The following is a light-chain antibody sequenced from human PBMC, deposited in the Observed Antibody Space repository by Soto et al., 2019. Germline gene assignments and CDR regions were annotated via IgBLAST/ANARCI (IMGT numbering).Light chain of an antibody. CDR2: ATS. CDR1: QGISDY. CDR3: QQLRTYPLT. V-gene: IGKV1-9*01. J-gene: IGKJ4*01. Sequence: DIQLTQSPSFLSASVGDRVTITCRASQGISDYLAWYQQKPGKAPKVLIHATSTLQSGVPPRFSGSGSGTEFTLTISSLQPEDFATYHCQQLRTYPLTFGGGTKVELK.